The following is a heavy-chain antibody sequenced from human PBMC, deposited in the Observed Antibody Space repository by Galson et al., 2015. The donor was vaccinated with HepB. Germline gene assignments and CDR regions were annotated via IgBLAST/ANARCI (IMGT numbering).Heavy chain of an antibody. V-gene: IGHV3-73*01. CDR1: GFTFSGSA. CDR3: TRLGDLSGYSSR. J-gene: IGHJ4*02. Sequence: SLRLSCAASGFTFSGSAMHWVRQASGRGLEWVGRIGSKANSYATAYAASVKGRFTISRDDSKNTAYMQMTSLKTEDTAVYYCTRLGDLSGYSSRWGQGTLVTVSS. D-gene: IGHD6-13*01. CDR2: IGSKANSYAT.